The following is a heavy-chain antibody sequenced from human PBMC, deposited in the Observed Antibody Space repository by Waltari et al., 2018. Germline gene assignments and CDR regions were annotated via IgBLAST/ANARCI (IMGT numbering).Heavy chain of an antibody. CDR3: ARAVRNQLLSEY. V-gene: IGHV1-8*01. CDR1: GYSFTSYD. J-gene: IGHJ4*02. CDR2: MNPMSGNT. Sequence: QVQLVQSGAEVKKPGASVTVSCRASGYSFTSYDITWVLLAPGQGLEWMGWMNPMSGNTGYARKFQGRVSMTGDPSINTAYMELSSLTFDDTAVYYCARAVRNQLLSEYWGQGTLVAVSS. D-gene: IGHD2-2*01.